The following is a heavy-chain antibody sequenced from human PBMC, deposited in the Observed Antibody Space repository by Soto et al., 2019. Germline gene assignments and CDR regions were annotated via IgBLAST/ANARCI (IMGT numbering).Heavy chain of an antibody. J-gene: IGHJ6*02. V-gene: IGHV3-48*02. Sequence: GGSLRLSCAASGFTFSSYSMNWVRQAPGKGLEWVSYISSSSSTIYYADSVKGRFTISRDNAKNSLYLQMNSLRDEDTAVYYCARDVDGPYDFWSGYYSAGGMDVWGQGTTVTVSS. CDR2: ISSSSSTI. CDR3: ARDVDGPYDFWSGYYSAGGMDV. D-gene: IGHD3-3*01. CDR1: GFTFSSYS.